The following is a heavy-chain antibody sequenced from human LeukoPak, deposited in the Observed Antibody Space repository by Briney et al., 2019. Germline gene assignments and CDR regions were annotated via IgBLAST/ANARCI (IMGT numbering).Heavy chain of an antibody. CDR1: GFTFSSYA. CDR3: AREVAPDWLLLYYYYYGMDV. CDR2: ISYDGSNK. V-gene: IGHV3-30*04. Sequence: PGGSLRLSCAVSGFTFSSYAMHWVHQAPGKGLEWVAVISYDGSNKYYADSVKGRFTISRDNSKNTLYLQMNSLRAEDTAVYYCAREVAPDWLLLYYYYYGMDVWGQGTTVTVSS. D-gene: IGHD3/OR15-3a*01. J-gene: IGHJ6*02.